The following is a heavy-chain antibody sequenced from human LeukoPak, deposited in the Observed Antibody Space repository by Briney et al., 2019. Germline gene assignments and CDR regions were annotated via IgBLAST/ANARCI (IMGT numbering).Heavy chain of an antibody. D-gene: IGHD2-21*01. Sequence: PGRSLRLYWGASGFAFSSYGMHWVRHAPGKGMESVAVVSFDGINKYYADSVRGRFTISRDNSKNTLYLQMNSLRTEDTAVYYCAKEGNGDSLDYWGQGTLVTVSS. J-gene: IGHJ4*02. CDR2: VSFDGINK. CDR1: GFAFSSYG. V-gene: IGHV3-30*18. CDR3: AKEGNGDSLDY.